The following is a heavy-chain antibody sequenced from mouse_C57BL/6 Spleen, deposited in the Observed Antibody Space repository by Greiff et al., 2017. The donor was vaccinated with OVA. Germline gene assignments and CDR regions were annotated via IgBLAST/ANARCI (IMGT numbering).Heavy chain of an antibody. D-gene: IGHD2-10*02. CDR2: IDPENGDT. Sequence: EVKLVESGAELVRPGASVKLSCTASGFNIKDDYMHWVKQRPEQGLEWIGWIDPENGDTTYASKFQGKATITADTSSNTAYLQLSSLTSEDTAVYYFGLSGYGNYWGQGTTLTVSS. J-gene: IGHJ2*01. CDR1: GFNIKDDY. CDR3: GLSGYGNY. V-gene: IGHV14-4*01.